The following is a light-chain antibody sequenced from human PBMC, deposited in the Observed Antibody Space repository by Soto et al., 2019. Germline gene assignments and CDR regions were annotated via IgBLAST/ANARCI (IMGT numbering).Light chain of an antibody. Sequence: DVVLTQSPLSLPVTLGQPASISCRSSQSLVSSDGNTYLTWFHQRPGQSPRRLLYKVSNRDSGVPDRISGSESCTDFTLKISRVEAEYVGVYYCMQGTHWPTFGQGTRLEIK. CDR1: QSLVSSDGNTY. J-gene: IGKJ5*01. CDR2: KVS. CDR3: MQGTHWPT. V-gene: IGKV2-30*01.